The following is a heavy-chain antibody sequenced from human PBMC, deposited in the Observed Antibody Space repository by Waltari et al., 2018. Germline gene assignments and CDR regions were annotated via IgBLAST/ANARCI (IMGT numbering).Heavy chain of an antibody. D-gene: IGHD3-10*01. CDR1: GGSISSYY. Sequence: QVQLQESGPGLVKPSETLSPTCTVSGGSISSYYWSWIRQPPGKGLEWIGYIYYSGSTNYNPSLKSRVTISVDTSKNQFSLKLSSVTAADTAVYYCARATREYYYYYYGMDVWGQGTTVTVSS. CDR3: ARATREYYYYYYGMDV. J-gene: IGHJ6*02. V-gene: IGHV4-59*01. CDR2: IYYSGST.